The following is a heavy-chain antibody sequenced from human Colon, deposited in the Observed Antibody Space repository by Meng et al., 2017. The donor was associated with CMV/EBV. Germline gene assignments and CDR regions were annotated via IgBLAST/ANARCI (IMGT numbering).Heavy chain of an antibody. CDR2: ISYDGSGE. CDR1: ALTFTGYA. D-gene: IGHD2-15*01. V-gene: IGHV3-30-3*01. CDR3: AGDVGSYCTGGTCYAPPYLYDLDV. J-gene: IGHJ6*02. Sequence: GESLKISCAASALTFTGYAMHWVRQAPGKGLEWVAVISYDGSGEYYADSVKGRFTISRDHSKNTLYLEAISLRAEDTAVYYCAGDVGSYCTGGTCYAPPYLYDLDVWGQGATVTVSS.